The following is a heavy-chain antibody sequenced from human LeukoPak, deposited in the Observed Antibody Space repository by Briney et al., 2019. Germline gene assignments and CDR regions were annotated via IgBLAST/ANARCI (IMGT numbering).Heavy chain of an antibody. Sequence: GGSLRLSCAASGFTFSSYSMNWVRQAPGKGLEWVSSISSSSSYIYYADSVKGRFTISRDNAKNSLYLQMNSLRAEDMALYYCAKEIAAAGTGDAFDIWGQGTMVTVSS. D-gene: IGHD6-13*01. CDR1: GFTFSSYS. CDR3: AKEIAAAGTGDAFDI. V-gene: IGHV3-21*04. CDR2: ISSSSSYI. J-gene: IGHJ3*02.